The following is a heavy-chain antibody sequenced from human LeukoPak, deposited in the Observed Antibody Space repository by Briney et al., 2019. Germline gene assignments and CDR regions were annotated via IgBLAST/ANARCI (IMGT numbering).Heavy chain of an antibody. Sequence: PGRSLRLSCAASGFTFSSYGIHWVRQAPGKGLEWVAIISYDGSNKYYADSVKGRFTISRDNSKNTLYLQMNSLRAEDTAMYYCAKDGIVVSYFDYWGQGTLVTVS. J-gene: IGHJ4*02. V-gene: IGHV3-30*18. CDR2: ISYDGSNK. D-gene: IGHD3-22*01. CDR3: AKDGIVVSYFDY. CDR1: GFTFSSYG.